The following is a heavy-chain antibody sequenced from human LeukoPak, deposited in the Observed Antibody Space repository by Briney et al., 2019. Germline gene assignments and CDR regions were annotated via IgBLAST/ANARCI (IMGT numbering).Heavy chain of an antibody. CDR1: GGTFSSYA. D-gene: IGHD2-2*01. Sequence: SVKVSCKASGGTFSSYAISWVRQAPGQGLEWMGRIIPILGIANYAQKFQGRVTITADKSTSTAYMELSSLRSEDTAVYYCARAGYCSSTSCFGYFQHWGQGTLVTVSS. V-gene: IGHV1-69*04. CDR2: IIPILGIA. J-gene: IGHJ1*01. CDR3: ARAGYCSSTSCFGYFQH.